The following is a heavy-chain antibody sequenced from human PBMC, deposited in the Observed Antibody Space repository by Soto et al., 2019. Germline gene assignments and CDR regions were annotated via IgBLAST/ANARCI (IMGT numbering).Heavy chain of an antibody. V-gene: IGHV4-31*03. CDR1: GGSISRGGYY. J-gene: IGHJ3*02. Sequence: TLPLTCTVSGGSISRGGYYWSWIRQHPGKGLEWIGYIYYSGSTYYNPSLKSRVTISVDTSKNQFSLKLSSVTAADTAVYYCAREVRESEATVTRDAFDIWGQGTMVTVSS. D-gene: IGHD4-17*01. CDR3: AREVRESEATVTRDAFDI. CDR2: IYYSGST.